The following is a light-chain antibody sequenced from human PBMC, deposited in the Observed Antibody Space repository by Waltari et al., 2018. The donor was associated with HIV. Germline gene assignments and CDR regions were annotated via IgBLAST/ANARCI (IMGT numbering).Light chain of an antibody. CDR2: SSS. CDR3: MQHSAFPRT. CDR1: QGIKND. V-gene: IGKV1-6*01. Sequence: IQMTQSPSSLSASVGDRVAITCRASQGIKNDLGWYQQKPGKAPRRLIYSSSTLNTGVPSRFRGGGSGTDFTLSIDGVQPEDVATYFCMQHSAFPRTFGQGTTVEI. J-gene: IGKJ1*01.